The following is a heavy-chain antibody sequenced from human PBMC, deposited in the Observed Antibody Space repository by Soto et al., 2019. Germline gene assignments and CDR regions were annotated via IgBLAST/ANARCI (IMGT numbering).Heavy chain of an antibody. Sequence: QVQLVESGGGVVQPGRSLRLSCAASGFTFSSYAMHWVRQAPGKGLECVAVISYDGSNNYYADSVKGRFTISRDNSKNTLYLQMNSLRAEDTAVYYCARDWGGRYSSSWRYFDYWGQGTLVTVSS. J-gene: IGHJ4*02. CDR3: ARDWGGRYSSSWRYFDY. CDR1: GFTFSSYA. V-gene: IGHV3-30-3*01. CDR2: ISYDGSNN. D-gene: IGHD6-13*01.